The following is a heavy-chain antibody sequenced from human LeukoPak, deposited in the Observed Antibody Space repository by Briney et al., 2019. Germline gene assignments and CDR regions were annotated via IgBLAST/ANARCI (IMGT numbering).Heavy chain of an antibody. CDR2: IYTSGST. J-gene: IGHJ4*02. Sequence: KPSETLSLTCTVSGGSISSGSYYWSWIRQPAGKGLEWIGRIYTSGSTNYNPSLKSRVTISVDTSKNQFSLKLSPVTAADTAVYYCARGYEDLDYWGQGTLVTVSS. V-gene: IGHV4-61*02. CDR1: GGSISSGSYY. D-gene: IGHD5-12*01. CDR3: ARGYEDLDY.